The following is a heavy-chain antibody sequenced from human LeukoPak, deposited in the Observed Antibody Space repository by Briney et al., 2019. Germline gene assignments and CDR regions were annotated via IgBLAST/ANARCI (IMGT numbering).Heavy chain of an antibody. CDR2: VSGSGRNT. D-gene: IGHD6-19*01. V-gene: IGHV3-23*01. CDR3: ARDKNPYSSGWDSPDY. Sequence: PGGSLRLSCAGSGFTFSNYAMTWVRQAPGKGLEWVSSVSGSGRNTFYPDSVEGRFTISRDNAKNSLYLQMNSLRAEDTAVYYCARDKNPYSSGWDSPDYWGQGTLVTVSS. J-gene: IGHJ4*02. CDR1: GFTFSNYA.